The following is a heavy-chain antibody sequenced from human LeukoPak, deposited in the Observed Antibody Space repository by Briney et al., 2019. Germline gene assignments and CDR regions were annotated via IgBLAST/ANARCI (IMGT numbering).Heavy chain of an antibody. D-gene: IGHD3-10*01. J-gene: IGHJ6*03. CDR2: INHSGST. CDR1: GGSFSGYY. CDR3: ARVIGAGSYLYYYYYYMDV. Sequence: PSETLSLTCAVYGGSFSGYYWSWIRQPPGKGLEWIGEINHSGSTNYNPSLKSRVTISVDTSKNQFSLKLSSVTAADTAVYYCARVIGAGSYLYYYYYYMDVWGKGTTVTISS. V-gene: IGHV4-34*01.